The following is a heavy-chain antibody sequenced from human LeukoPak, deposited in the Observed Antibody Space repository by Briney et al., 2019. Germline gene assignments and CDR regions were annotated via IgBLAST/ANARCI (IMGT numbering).Heavy chain of an antibody. D-gene: IGHD4-23*01. CDR2: ISFDGGNK. Sequence: GGSLRLSCAASGFTFNAYSMHWVRQAPGKGLEWVALISFDGGNKFYADSVKGRFTISRDNSKNTLFLQMNSLRVEDTAVYYCARLLRWNAPADYWGQGTLVTVSS. CDR1: GFTFNAYS. J-gene: IGHJ4*02. V-gene: IGHV3-30-3*01. CDR3: ARLLRWNAPADY.